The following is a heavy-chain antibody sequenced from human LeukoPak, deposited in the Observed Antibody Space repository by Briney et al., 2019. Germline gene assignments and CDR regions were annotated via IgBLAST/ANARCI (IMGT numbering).Heavy chain of an antibody. J-gene: IGHJ4*02. Sequence: GGSLRLSCAASGFTFSSYALSWVRQAPGKGLEWVSAISGSGDATYYAGSVQGRFTISRDNSKNTLYLQMNSLRAEDTAVFYCAKDRRVSGNGLYDYRGQGTLVTVSS. CDR1: GFTFSSYA. CDR3: AKDRRVSGNGLYDY. CDR2: ISGSGDAT. V-gene: IGHV3-23*01. D-gene: IGHD4-23*01.